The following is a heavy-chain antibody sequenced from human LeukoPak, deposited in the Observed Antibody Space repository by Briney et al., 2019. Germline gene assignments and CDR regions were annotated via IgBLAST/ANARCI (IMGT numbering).Heavy chain of an antibody. CDR2: ISSSSSTI. CDR1: GFTFSSYE. J-gene: IGHJ4*02. V-gene: IGHV3-48*01. D-gene: IGHD4-17*01. Sequence: GGSLRLSCAASGFTFSSYEMNWVRQAPGKGLEWVSYISSSSSTIYYADSVKGRFTISRDNAKNSLYLQMNSLRAEDTAVYYCARDGRDYGDYRNFDYWGQGTLVTVSS. CDR3: ARDGRDYGDYRNFDY.